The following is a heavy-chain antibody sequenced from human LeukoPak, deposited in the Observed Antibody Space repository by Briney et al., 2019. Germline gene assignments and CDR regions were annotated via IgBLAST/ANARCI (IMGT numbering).Heavy chain of an antibody. CDR2: IRGKAYGGTT. V-gene: IGHV3-49*03. CDR3: TRDCSSTSCSQDYYYYGMDV. J-gene: IGHJ6*02. Sequence: PGGSLRLSGTASGFTLGDYAMSWFRQAPGKGLEWVGFIRGKAYGGTTEYAASVKGRFTISRDDSKSIAYLQMNSLKTEDTAVYYCTRDCSSTSCSQDYYYYGMDVWGQGTTVTVSS. D-gene: IGHD2-2*01. CDR1: GFTLGDYA.